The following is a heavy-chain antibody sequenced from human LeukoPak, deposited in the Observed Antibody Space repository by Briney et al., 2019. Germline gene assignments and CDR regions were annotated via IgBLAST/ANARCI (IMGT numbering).Heavy chain of an antibody. Sequence: PSETLSLTCTVSGGSISTSDSFWDWMRQPPGKGPEWIGSTYYSGSTFYNPSLKSRVALSVDTSKNQFSLRLNSVTAADTAVYYCARNRGSNFDWSDYWGQGILVTVSS. CDR1: GGSISTSDSF. CDR2: TYYSGST. V-gene: IGHV4-39*01. J-gene: IGHJ4*02. D-gene: IGHD3-9*01. CDR3: ARNRGSNFDWSDY.